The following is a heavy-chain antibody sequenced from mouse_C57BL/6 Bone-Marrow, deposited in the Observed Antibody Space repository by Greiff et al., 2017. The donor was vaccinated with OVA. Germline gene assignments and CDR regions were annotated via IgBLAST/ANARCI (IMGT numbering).Heavy chain of an antibody. J-gene: IGHJ3*01. CDR3: APYGNYGAY. CDR1: GYTFTDYY. V-gene: IGHV1-26*01. D-gene: IGHD2-1*01. Sequence: VQLQQSGPELVKPGASVKISCKASGYTFTDYYMNWVKQSHGKSLEWIGDINPNNGGTSYNQKFKGKATLTVDKSSSTAYMELRSLTSEDSAVYCCAPYGNYGAYWGQGTLVTVSA. CDR2: INPNNGGT.